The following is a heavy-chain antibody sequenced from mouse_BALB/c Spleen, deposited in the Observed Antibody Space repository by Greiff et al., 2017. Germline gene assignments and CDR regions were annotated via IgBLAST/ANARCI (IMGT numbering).Heavy chain of an antibody. V-gene: IGHV5-12-2*01. J-gene: IGHJ3*01. CDR2: ISNGGGST. CDR3: ARHGAGTRGFAY. D-gene: IGHD4-1*01. CDR1: GFTFSSYT. Sequence: EVKLVESGGGLVQPGGSLKLSCAASGFTFSSYTMSWVRQTPEKRLEWVAYISNGGGSTYYPDTVKGRFTISRDNAKNTLYLQMSSLKSEDTAMYYCARHGAGTRGFAYWGQGTLVTVSA.